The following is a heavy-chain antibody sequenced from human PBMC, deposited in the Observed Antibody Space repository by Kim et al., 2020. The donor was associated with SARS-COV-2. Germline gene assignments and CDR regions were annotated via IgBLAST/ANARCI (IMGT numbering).Heavy chain of an antibody. D-gene: IGHD6-13*01. CDR1: GFTFSIYS. CDR3: VRLGPGSSWFGDDYYHNAMDV. Sequence: GGSLRLSCAASGFTFSIYSMNWVRQAPGKGLEWVSCISGSSGYIYYADSVKGRFTISRDNAKNSLFLQMNSLRAEDTAVYYCVRLGPGSSWFGDDYYHNAMDVWGQGTTVTVSS. V-gene: IGHV3-21*01. CDR2: ISGSSGYI. J-gene: IGHJ6*02.